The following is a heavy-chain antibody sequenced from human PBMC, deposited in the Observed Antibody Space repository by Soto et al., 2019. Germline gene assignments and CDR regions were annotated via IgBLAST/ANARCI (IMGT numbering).Heavy chain of an antibody. CDR3: ARGLGGSYFPFDF. D-gene: IGHD1-26*01. J-gene: IGHJ4*02. Sequence: QVHLVQSGAEVKKPGSSVKVSCKTSGGTFSDSAINWLRQTPGQGLEWMGGLVPMFRTANYAPNLQGRVYIPADESTSTVFMELSSLTFEDTAVYYCARGLGGSYFPFDFWGQGTLVTVSS. CDR1: GGTFSDSA. CDR2: LVPMFRTA. V-gene: IGHV1-69*12.